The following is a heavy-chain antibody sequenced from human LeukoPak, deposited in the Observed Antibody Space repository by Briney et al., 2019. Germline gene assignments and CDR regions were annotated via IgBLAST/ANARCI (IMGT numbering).Heavy chain of an antibody. CDR3: ACPAPYYYGSWNSP. D-gene: IGHD3-10*01. V-gene: IGHV4-39*02. CDR1: SASINSSPYF. J-gene: IGHJ5*02. CDR2: ISYSGTT. Sequence: SETLSLTCSVSSASINSSPYFWAWIRQSSGKGLEWIATISYSGTTYYNPSLKSRVTISVDTSKNHFSLRLTSVNAADTAVYYCACPAPYYYGSWNSPWGQGTLVTVSS.